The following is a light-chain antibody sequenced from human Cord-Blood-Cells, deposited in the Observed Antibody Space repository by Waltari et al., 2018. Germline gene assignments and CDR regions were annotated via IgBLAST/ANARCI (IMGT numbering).Light chain of an antibody. CDR3: QQYYSTPPS. Sequence: DIVMTQSPDSLAVSLGEKATINCKPSQSVLYSSNNKNYLAWYQQKPGHPPKLLIYWASTRESGVPDRFSGSGSGTDFTLTISSLQAEDVAVYYCQQYYSTPPSFGQGTKLEIK. CDR2: WAS. CDR1: QSVLYSSNNKNY. J-gene: IGKJ2*01. V-gene: IGKV4-1*01.